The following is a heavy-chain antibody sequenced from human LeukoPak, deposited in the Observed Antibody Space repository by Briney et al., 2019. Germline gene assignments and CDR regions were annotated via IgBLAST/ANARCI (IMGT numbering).Heavy chain of an antibody. J-gene: IGHJ4*02. CDR3: ARDRIAIIVVRWEIAGDFDY. CDR2: ISYDGSTK. CDR1: GFTFSSYA. V-gene: IGHV3-30*04. Sequence: PGGSLRLSCAASGFTFSSYAMHWVRQAPGKGLEWVAVISYDGSTKYYADSVKGRFTISRDNSKNTLYLQMNSLRADDTAVYYCARDRIAIIVVRWEIAGDFDYWGQGTLVTVSS. D-gene: IGHD3-22*01.